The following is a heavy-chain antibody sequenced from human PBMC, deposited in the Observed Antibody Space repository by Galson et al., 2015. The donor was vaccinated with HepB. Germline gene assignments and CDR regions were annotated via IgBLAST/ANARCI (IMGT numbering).Heavy chain of an antibody. V-gene: IGHV4-34*01. CDR1: GGSFSGYY. Sequence: SETLSLTCAVYGGSFSGYYWSWIRQPPGKGLEWIGEINHSGSTNYNPSLKSRATISVDTSKNQFSLKLSSVTAADTAVYYCARRITMVQGVIKYNWFDPWGQGTLVTVSS. CDR3: ARRITMVQGVIKYNWFDP. CDR2: INHSGST. D-gene: IGHD3-10*01. J-gene: IGHJ5*02.